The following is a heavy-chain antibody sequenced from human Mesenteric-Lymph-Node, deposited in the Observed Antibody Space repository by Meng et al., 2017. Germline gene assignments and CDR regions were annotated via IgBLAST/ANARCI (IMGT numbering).Heavy chain of an antibody. CDR3: ARDKGGYSYGYGYFDY. CDR2: IYYSGST. V-gene: IGHV4-59*01. D-gene: IGHD5-18*01. J-gene: IGHJ4*02. CDR1: GGSISSYY. Sequence: SVTLSLTCTVSGGSISSYYWSWIRQPPGKGLEWIGYIYYSGSTNYNPSLKSRVTISVDTSKNQFSLKLSSVTAADTAVYYCARDKGGYSYGYGYFDYWGQGTLVTVSS.